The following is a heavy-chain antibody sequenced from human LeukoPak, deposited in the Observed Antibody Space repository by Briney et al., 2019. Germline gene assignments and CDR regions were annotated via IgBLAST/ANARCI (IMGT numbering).Heavy chain of an antibody. CDR3: ARVSLWFYDYGDYASSHEAVF. V-gene: IGHV1-24*01. J-gene: IGHJ4*02. CDR1: GYTLTELS. D-gene: IGHD4-17*01. CDR2: FDPEDGET. Sequence: ASVKVSCKVSGYTLTELSMHWGRQAPGKGLEWMGGFDPEDGETIYAQKFQGRVTMTEDTSTDTAYMELSSLRSEDTAVYYCARVSLWFYDYGDYASSHEAVFWGQGTLVTVSS.